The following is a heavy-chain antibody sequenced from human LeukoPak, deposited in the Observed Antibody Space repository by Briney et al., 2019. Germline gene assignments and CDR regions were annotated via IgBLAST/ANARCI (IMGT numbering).Heavy chain of an antibody. CDR2: IKQDGSAK. CDR3: ARWRGSTSERSDF. D-gene: IGHD2-2*01. J-gene: IGHJ4*02. CDR1: GFTFSDYW. V-gene: IGHV3-7*01. Sequence: GGSLRLSCTASGFTFSDYWMTWVRQAPGKGLEWVANIKQDGSAKYYVDSVKGRFTISRDNAKNPLYLQMDSLRVEDTATYYCARWRGSTSERSDFWGQGTLVTVSS.